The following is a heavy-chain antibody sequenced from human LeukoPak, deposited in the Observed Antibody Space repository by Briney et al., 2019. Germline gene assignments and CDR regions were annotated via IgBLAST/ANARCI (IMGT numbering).Heavy chain of an antibody. CDR1: GGSIISSSYY. Sequence: SETLSLTCTVSGGSIISSSYYWGWIRQPPGKGLEWIGNIYSNGNTYYDPSLKSRVTIFVDTSKNQFSLKLTSVAAADTAVYYCARHDSSWIGYWGQGTLVTVAS. CDR2: IYSNGNT. V-gene: IGHV4-39*01. CDR3: ARHDSSWIGY. D-gene: IGHD6-13*01. J-gene: IGHJ4*02.